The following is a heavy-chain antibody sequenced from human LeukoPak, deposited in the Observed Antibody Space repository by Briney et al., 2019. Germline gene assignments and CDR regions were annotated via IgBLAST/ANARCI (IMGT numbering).Heavy chain of an antibody. J-gene: IGHJ4*02. CDR3: ARADIFYSRGFDY. V-gene: IGHV4-4*07. CDR1: NGSISSYY. Sequence: PSETLSLTCTVSNGSISSYYWSWIRQPAGKGLEWIGRIYTSGTTNYNPSLKSRVSMSVVTSKNQFSLMLSSVTAADTAVYYCARADIFYSRGFDYWGQGTLVTVFS. CDR2: IYTSGTT. D-gene: IGHD2-21*01.